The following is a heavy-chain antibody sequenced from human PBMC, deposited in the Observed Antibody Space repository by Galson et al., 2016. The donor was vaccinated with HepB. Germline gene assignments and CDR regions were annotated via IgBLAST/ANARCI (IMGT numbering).Heavy chain of an antibody. CDR2: ISSSGTSI. CDR1: GFTFSDYY. Sequence: SLRLSCAVSGFTFSDYYMSWIRQAPGKGLEWVSYISSSGTSIYYADSVKGRFTISRDNAKNSLYLQMNSLRAEDTAVYYCGRHYYYYYGMDVWGQGTTVTVSS. J-gene: IGHJ6*02. CDR3: GRHYYYYYGMDV. V-gene: IGHV3-11*01. D-gene: IGHD6-25*01.